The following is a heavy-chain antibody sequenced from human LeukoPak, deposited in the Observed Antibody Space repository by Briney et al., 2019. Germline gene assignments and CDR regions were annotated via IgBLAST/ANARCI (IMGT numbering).Heavy chain of an antibody. CDR3: ARVVATSIIVVVPAASYYFDY. CDR2: IKQDGSEK. CDR1: GFTFTDYY. V-gene: IGHV3-7*01. Sequence: GSLRLSCAASGFTFTDYYMSWIRQAPGKGLEWVANIKQDGSEKYYVDSVKGRFTISRDNAKNSLYLQMNSLRAEDTAVYYCARVVATSIIVVVPAASYYFDYWGQGTLVTVSS. D-gene: IGHD2-2*01. J-gene: IGHJ4*02.